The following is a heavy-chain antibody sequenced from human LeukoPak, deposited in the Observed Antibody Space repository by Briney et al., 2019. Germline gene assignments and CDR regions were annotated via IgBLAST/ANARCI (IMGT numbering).Heavy chain of an antibody. J-gene: IGHJ4*02. CDR1: GFTFSSYG. V-gene: IGHV3-30*18. D-gene: IGHD3-22*01. Sequence: GGSLRLSCAASGFTFSSYGMHWVRQAPGKGLEWVAVISYDGSNKYYADSVKGRFTISRDNSKNTLYLQMNSLRAEDTAVYYCAKAHMKDSSGYSGFDYWGQGTLVTVSS. CDR2: ISYDGSNK. CDR3: AKAHMKDSSGYSGFDY.